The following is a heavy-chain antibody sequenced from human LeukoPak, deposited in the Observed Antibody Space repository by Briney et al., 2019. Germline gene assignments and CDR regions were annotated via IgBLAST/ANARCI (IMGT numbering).Heavy chain of an antibody. J-gene: IGHJ4*02. V-gene: IGHV3-33*06. CDR2: TWYDGRNK. CDR3: AKGKGSSTSCSDY. D-gene: IGHD2-2*01. CDR1: GITFNA. Sequence: QTGGSLRLSCAASGITFNAIHWVRQAPGKGLEWVALTWYDGRNKYYADSVKGRFTISRDNSKNTLYLQMNSLRAEDTAVYYCAKGKGSSTSCSDYWGQGTLVTVSS.